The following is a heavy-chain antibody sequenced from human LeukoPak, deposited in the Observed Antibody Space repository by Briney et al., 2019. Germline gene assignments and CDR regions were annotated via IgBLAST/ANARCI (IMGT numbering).Heavy chain of an antibody. CDR1: GFTFSSYS. J-gene: IGHJ3*02. CDR3: AREDTFGDAFDI. CDR2: ISSSSSTI. V-gene: IGHV3-48*01. D-gene: IGHD3-16*01. Sequence: GGSLRLSCAASGFTFSSYSMNWVRQAPGKGPEWVSYISSSSSTIYYADSVKGRFTISRDNAKNSLYLQMNSLRAEDTAVYYCAREDTFGDAFDIWGQGTMVTVSS.